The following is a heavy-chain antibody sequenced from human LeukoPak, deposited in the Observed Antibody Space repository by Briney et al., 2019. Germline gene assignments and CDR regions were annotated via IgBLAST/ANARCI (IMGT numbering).Heavy chain of an antibody. Sequence: PSETLSLTCTVSGGSISSYYWSWIRQPPGKGLEWIGYIYYRGSSNYNPSLKSRVTISVDTSKNQFSLKLSSVTAADTAVYYCASSVDTSMVNYWGQGTLVTVSS. D-gene: IGHD5-18*01. V-gene: IGHV4-59*01. CDR1: GGSISSYY. J-gene: IGHJ4*02. CDR2: IYYRGSS. CDR3: ASSVDTSMVNY.